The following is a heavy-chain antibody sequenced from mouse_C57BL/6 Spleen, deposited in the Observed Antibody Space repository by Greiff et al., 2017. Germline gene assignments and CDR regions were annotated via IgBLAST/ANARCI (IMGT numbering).Heavy chain of an antibody. CDR1: GYTFTSYW. Sequence: QVQLQQPGTELVKPGASVKLSCKASGYTFTSYWMHWVKQRPGQGLEWIGNINPSYGGTNYNEKFKSKATLTVDKSSSTAYMQLRSLTSEDSAVDDCARETGNWFAYWGQGTLVTVSA. D-gene: IGHD4-1*01. CDR2: INPSYGGT. V-gene: IGHV1-53*01. J-gene: IGHJ3*01. CDR3: ARETGNWFAY.